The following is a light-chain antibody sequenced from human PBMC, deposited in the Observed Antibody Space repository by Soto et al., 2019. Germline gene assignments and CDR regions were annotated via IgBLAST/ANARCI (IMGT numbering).Light chain of an antibody. Sequence: EIVMTQSPATLSVSPGESATLSCRASQSVSRALAWYQHVPGQAPRLLIYDSSTRATGVPARFSGSGSGTRFTLTISSLQSEDFAVYYCQQYNSWPPRYTLGQGTKLQI. CDR2: DSS. J-gene: IGKJ2*01. CDR3: QQYNSWPPRYT. CDR1: QSVSRA. V-gene: IGKV3-15*01.